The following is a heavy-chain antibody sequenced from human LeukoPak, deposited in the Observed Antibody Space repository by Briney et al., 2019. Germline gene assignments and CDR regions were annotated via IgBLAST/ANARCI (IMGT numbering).Heavy chain of an antibody. CDR2: MNPNSGNA. CDR1: GYTFTGYY. V-gene: IGHV1-8*03. Sequence: APVKVSCKASGYTFTGYYMHWVRQATGQGLEWMGWMNPNSGNAGYAQKFQGRVTITRNTSISTAYMELCSLRSEDTAVYYCARAMVRGVIFPLWGQGTLVTVSS. D-gene: IGHD3-10*01. J-gene: IGHJ4*02. CDR3: ARAMVRGVIFPL.